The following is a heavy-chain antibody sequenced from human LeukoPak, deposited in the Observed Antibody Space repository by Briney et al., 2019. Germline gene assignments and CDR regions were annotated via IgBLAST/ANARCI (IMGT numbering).Heavy chain of an antibody. CDR2: ISSSGSTI. Sequence: GGSLRLSCAASGFTFSDYYMSWIRQAPGKGLEWASYISSSGSTIYYADSVKGRFTISRDNAKNSLYLQMNSRRAEDTAVYYCARAPSITMIVVVTYGMDVWGQGTTVTVSS. D-gene: IGHD3-22*01. V-gene: IGHV3-11*01. J-gene: IGHJ6*02. CDR1: GFTFSDYY. CDR3: ARAPSITMIVVVTYGMDV.